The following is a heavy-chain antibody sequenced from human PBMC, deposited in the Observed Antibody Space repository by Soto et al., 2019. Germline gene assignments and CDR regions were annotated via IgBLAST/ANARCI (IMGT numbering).Heavy chain of an antibody. Sequence: QVQLQESGPGLVRPSGTLSLTCAVSVASISSTTNWWSWVRQPPGKGLEWIGEIYHSGSTNYNPSLKSRVTMSVDKSKSQFAVKLSSVTAGDTAVYYCARMVGATLVDFWGQGTLVTVSS. CDR1: VASISSTTNW. V-gene: IGHV4-4*02. D-gene: IGHD1-26*01. CDR2: IYHSGST. CDR3: ARMVGATLVDF. J-gene: IGHJ4*02.